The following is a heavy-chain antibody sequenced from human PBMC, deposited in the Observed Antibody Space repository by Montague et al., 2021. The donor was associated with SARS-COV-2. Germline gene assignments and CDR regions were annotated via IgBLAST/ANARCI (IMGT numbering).Heavy chain of an antibody. D-gene: IGHD3-22*01. J-gene: IGHJ4*02. V-gene: IGHV4-34*01. CDR2: INHGGIT. Sequence: SETLSLTCAVSGGSFTDYYWSWIRQSPGKGLEWICEINHGGITNYSPSLKSRVTISADTSKNQFSLKLKSVTAADTANYYCARGHQGVAMIVVVMIGAEYYFDYWGQGSLVTVSS. CDR3: ARGHQGVAMIVVVMIGAEYYFDY. CDR1: GGSFTDYY.